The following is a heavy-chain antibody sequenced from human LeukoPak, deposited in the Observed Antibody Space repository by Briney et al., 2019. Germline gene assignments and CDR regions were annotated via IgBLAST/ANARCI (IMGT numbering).Heavy chain of an antibody. CDR1: GFTFSSYA. CDR2: ISGSGGST. D-gene: IGHD4-17*01. CDR3: AKVKSFGDYVSDY. J-gene: IGHJ4*02. V-gene: IGHV3-23*01. Sequence: PGGSLRLSCTASGFTFSSYAMSWVRQAPGKGLEWVSAISGSGGSTYYADSVKGRFTISRDNSKNTLYLQMNSLRAEDTAVYYCAKVKSFGDYVSDYWGQGTLVTVSS.